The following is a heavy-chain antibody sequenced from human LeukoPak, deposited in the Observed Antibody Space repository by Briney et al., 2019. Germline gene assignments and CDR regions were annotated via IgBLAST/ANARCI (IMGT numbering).Heavy chain of an antibody. D-gene: IGHD3-10*01. J-gene: IGHJ6*03. CDR3: AKDWLRGSGSYYYYYMDV. V-gene: IGHV3-23*01. CDR1: GFTFSSYA. Sequence: GGSLRLSCAASGFTFSSYAMSWVRQAPGKGLEWVSAISGSGGSTYYADSVKGRFTISRDNSKNTLYLQMNSLRAEDTAVYDCAKDWLRGSGSYYYYYMDVWGKGTTVTVSS. CDR2: ISGSGGST.